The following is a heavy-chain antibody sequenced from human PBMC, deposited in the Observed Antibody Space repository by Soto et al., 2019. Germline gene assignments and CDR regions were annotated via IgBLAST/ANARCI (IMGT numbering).Heavy chain of an antibody. J-gene: IGHJ6*02. D-gene: IGHD3-16*01. CDR3: ARDGGWGLTFYYYYYAMDV. V-gene: IGHV1-18*01. CDR2: ISAYNGNT. CDR1: GYTFTSYG. Sequence: ASVKVSCKASGYTFTSYGISWLRQAPGQGLEWMGWISAYNGNTNYAQKLQGRVTMTTDTSTSTAYMELRSLRSDDTAVYYCARDGGWGLTFYYYYYAMDVWGQGTTVTVSS.